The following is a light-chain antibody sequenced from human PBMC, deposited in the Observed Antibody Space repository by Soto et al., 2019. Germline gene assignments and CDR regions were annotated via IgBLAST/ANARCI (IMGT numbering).Light chain of an antibody. CDR3: SSYAGSNNLV. Sequence: QSALTQPPSASGSPGQSVTISCTGTSSDVGGYNYVSWYQQHPGEAPKLMIYEVSKRPSGVPDRFSGSKSGNTASLTVSGLQAEDEADYYCSSYAGSNNLVFGTGTKLTVL. CDR2: EVS. J-gene: IGLJ1*01. CDR1: SSDVGGYNY. V-gene: IGLV2-8*01.